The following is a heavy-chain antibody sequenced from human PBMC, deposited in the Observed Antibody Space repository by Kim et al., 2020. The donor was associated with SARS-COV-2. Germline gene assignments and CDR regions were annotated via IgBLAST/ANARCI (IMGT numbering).Heavy chain of an antibody. D-gene: IGHD3-16*02. Sequence: SVKVSCKASGGTFSSYAISWVRQAPGQGLEWMGGIIPIFGTANYAQKFQGRVMITADESTSTAYMELSSLRSEDTAVYYCARGYDYVWGSYRPTGDWFDPWGQGTLVTVSS. CDR2: IIPIFGTA. CDR1: GGTFSSYA. V-gene: IGHV1-69*13. CDR3: ARGYDYVWGSYRPTGDWFDP. J-gene: IGHJ5*02.